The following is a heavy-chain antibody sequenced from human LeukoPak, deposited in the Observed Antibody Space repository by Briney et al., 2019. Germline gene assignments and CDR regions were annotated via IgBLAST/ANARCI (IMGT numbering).Heavy chain of an antibody. V-gene: IGHV1-69*05. CDR1: GGTFSSYA. CDR3: ARSRLRYFDWLSDY. Sequence: ASVKVSCKASGGTFSSYAISWVRQAPGQGLEWMGGIIPIFGTANYAQKLQGRVTMTTDTSTSTAYMELRSLRSDDTAVYYCARSRLRYFDWLSDYWGQGTLVTVSS. CDR2: IIPIFGTA. D-gene: IGHD3-9*01. J-gene: IGHJ4*02.